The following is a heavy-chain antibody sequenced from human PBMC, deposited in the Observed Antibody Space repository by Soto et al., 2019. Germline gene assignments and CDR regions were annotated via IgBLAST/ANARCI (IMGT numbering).Heavy chain of an antibody. CDR2: IYYSGST. Sequence: SETLSLTCTVSGGSISSGGYYWSWIRQHPGKGLEWIGYIYYSGSTYYNPSLKSRVTISVDTSKNQFSLKLSSVTAADTAVYYCARDFGGSDYYMDVWGKGTTVTVS. V-gene: IGHV4-31*03. CDR1: GGSISSGGYY. D-gene: IGHD2-15*01. J-gene: IGHJ6*03. CDR3: ARDFGGSDYYMDV.